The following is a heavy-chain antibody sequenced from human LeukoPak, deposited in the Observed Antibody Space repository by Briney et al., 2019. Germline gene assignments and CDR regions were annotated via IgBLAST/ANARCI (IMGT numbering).Heavy chain of an antibody. CDR3: ARHESRGTGYFLPFDY. D-gene: IGHD3/OR15-3a*01. V-gene: IGHV4-39*01. CDR2: INYSGST. CDR1: GGSISSSSYY. J-gene: IGHJ4*02. Sequence: SETLSLTCTVSGGSISSSSYYWGWVRLPPGKGLEWIGSINYSGSTYYNPSLKSRVTISVDTSKNQFSLKLSSVTAADTAVYYCARHESRGTGYFLPFDYWGQGTLVAVSS.